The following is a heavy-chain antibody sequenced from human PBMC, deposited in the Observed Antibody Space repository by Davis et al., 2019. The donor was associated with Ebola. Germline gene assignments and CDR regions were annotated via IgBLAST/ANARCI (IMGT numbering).Heavy chain of an antibody. V-gene: IGHV1-46*01. D-gene: IGHD2-15*01. CDR3: AREPQPLGGSCYSLGCYFDF. Sequence: ASVKVSCKASGYTFTSYYMHWVRQAPGQGLEWMGIVNPSGGTTNYAQKFQGRVTMTRDTSTSTVYMELSSLRSEDTAVYYCAREPQPLGGSCYSLGCYFDFWGQGTLVTVAS. CDR1: GYTFTSYY. CDR2: VNPSGGTT. J-gene: IGHJ4*02.